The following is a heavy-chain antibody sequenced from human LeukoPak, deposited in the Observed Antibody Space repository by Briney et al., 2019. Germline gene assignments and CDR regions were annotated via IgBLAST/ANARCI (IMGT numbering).Heavy chain of an antibody. J-gene: IGHJ4*02. CDR1: VYTXTEIS. D-gene: IGHD4-17*01. Sequence: ASVKVSCKVSVYTXTEISMHWVRQAPGQGLEWMGGFNHEDVETIYARSFQGRLTVTEDTSTDTAYMELSSLRAEDTAMYYCATEIVGYGDVHYFDSWGQGTLVTVSS. V-gene: IGHV1-24*01. CDR2: FNHEDVET. CDR3: ATEIVGYGDVHYFDS.